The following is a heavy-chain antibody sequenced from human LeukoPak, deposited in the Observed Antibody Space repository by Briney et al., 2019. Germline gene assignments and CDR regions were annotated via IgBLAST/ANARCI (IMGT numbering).Heavy chain of an antibody. CDR1: GGSFSGYY. CDR2: INHSGST. V-gene: IGHV4-34*01. J-gene: IGHJ6*03. Sequence: PSETLSLTCAVYGGSFSGYYWSWIRQPPGKGLEWIGEINHSGSTNYNPSLKSRVIISVDTSKNQFSLKLSSVTAADTAVYYCARGSRYYYMDVWGKGTTVTVSS. CDR3: ARGSRYYYMDV.